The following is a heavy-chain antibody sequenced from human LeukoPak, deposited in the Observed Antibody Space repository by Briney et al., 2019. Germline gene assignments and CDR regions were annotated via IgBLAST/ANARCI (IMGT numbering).Heavy chain of an antibody. V-gene: IGHV3-23*01. CDR3: VKVGGGGGWYWSP. J-gene: IGHJ5*02. D-gene: IGHD6-19*01. CDR1: GFTLSNYV. Sequence: PGGSLRLSCTGSGFTLSNYVMSWVRQAPGKRLKGRFTISRDNSKNMLFLQMNILRVEDTAVYYCVKVGGGGGWYWSPWGQGTLVTVSS.